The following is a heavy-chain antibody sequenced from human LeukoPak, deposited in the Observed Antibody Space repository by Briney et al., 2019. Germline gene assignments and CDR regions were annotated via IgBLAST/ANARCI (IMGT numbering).Heavy chain of an antibody. CDR1: GYTFTTYG. CDR3: ARECPLCSSAACLPCF. D-gene: IGHD2-2*01. CDR2: IGAYSGNT. V-gene: IGHV1-18*01. Sequence: GASVKVSCKASGYTFTTYGISWLRQAPGQGLEWMGWIGAYSGNTNYTQKLQGRVTMTRDTFTSTAYMELRGLRSDDTAVYYCARECPLCSSAACLPCFWGQGTLVTVSS. J-gene: IGHJ4*02.